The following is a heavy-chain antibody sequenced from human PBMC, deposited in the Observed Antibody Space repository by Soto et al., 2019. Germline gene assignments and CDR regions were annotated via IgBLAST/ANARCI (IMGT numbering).Heavy chain of an antibody. V-gene: IGHV3-23*01. CDR3: AKGADSSGYYRGLYYYYGMDV. CDR2: ISGSGGST. J-gene: IGHJ6*02. D-gene: IGHD3-22*01. CDR1: GFTFSSYA. Sequence: HPGGSLRLSCAASGFTFSSYAMSWVRQAPGKGLEWVSAISGSGGSTYYADSVKGRFTISRDNSKNTLYLQMNSLRAEDTAVYYCAKGADSSGYYRGLYYYYGMDVWGQGTTVTVSS.